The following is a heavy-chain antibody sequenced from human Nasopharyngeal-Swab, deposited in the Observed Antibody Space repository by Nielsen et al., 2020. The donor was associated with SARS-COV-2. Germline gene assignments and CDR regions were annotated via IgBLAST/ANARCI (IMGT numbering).Heavy chain of an antibody. CDR1: GGSISSSSYY. J-gene: IGHJ6*02. CDR3: ARQGRSSWASHYYYGMDV. CDR2: IYYSGST. Sequence: SETLSLTCTVSGGSISSSSYYWGWIRQPPGKGLEWIGNIYYSGSTYYNPSLKRRVTISVDTSKNQFSLKLSSVTAAHTAVYYCARQGRSSWASHYYYGMDVWGQGTTVTVSS. D-gene: IGHD6-13*01. V-gene: IGHV4-39*01.